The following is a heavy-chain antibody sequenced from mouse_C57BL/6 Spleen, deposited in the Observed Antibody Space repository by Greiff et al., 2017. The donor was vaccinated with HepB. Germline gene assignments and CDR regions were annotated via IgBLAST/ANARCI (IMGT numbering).Heavy chain of an antibody. Sequence: VQLKESGAELVRPGASVKLSCKASGYTFTDYYINWVKQRPGQGLEWIARIYPGSGNTYYNEKFKGKATLTAEKSSSTAYMQLSSLTSEDSAVYFCASWDDYEGWFAYWGQGTLVTVSA. CDR3: ASWDDYEGWFAY. CDR1: GYTFTDYY. J-gene: IGHJ3*01. D-gene: IGHD2-4*01. V-gene: IGHV1-76*01. CDR2: IYPGSGNT.